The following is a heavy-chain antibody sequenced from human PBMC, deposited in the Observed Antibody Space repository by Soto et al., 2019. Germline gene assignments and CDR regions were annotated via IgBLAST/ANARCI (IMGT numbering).Heavy chain of an antibody. D-gene: IGHD2-21*02. CDR1: GFTFSNYA. Sequence: EVQLLESGGGLVQPGGSLRLSCAASGFTFSNYAMAWVRQAPGKGLEWVSTISGGGVGTFYADSVKGRFTISRDNSRNIVNQQMNSKRADDEAVYYFSRNGLGSLTTYCNSGDCDYAFDIWGQRTMVNVSS. CDR2: ISGGGVGT. V-gene: IGHV3-23*01. J-gene: IGHJ3*02. CDR3: SRNGLGSLTTYCNSGDCDYAFDI.